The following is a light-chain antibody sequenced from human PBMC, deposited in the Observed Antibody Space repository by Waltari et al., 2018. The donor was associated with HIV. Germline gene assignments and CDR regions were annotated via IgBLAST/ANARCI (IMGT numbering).Light chain of an antibody. CDR1: TLPRNN. CDR3: QSAHNSDVI. V-gene: IGLV3-25*03. J-gene: IGLJ2*01. CDR2: QDT. Sequence: SYELTQTPSVSVPPGQTAKIMCPGDTLPRNNVYWYQQKAGQAPVMIIFQDTKRPSDIPARFSASSAGTTATLTISGVQAEDEADYFCQSAHNSDVIFGGGTKLTVL.